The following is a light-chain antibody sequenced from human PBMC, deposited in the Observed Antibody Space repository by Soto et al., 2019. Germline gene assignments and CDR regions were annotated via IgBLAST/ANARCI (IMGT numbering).Light chain of an antibody. Sequence: EIELTQSPGILSLSPGERASLSCGASQSISSSFLAWYQQKPGQAPRLLIYGASSRATGIPDRFSGTGSETDFTITISRLQPEDFAVYYCQQYDNSPITFGQGTRLEIK. V-gene: IGKV3-20*01. J-gene: IGKJ5*01. CDR2: GAS. CDR3: QQYDNSPIT. CDR1: QSISSSF.